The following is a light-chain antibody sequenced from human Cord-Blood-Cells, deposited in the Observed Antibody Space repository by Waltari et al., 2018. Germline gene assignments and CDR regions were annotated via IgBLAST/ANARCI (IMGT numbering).Light chain of an antibody. J-gene: IGLJ2*01. CDR1: KLGDTY. Sequence: SYALTQLPPLSVSPGQTASITCSGDKLGDTYACWYQQKPGQPPVLVIYQDSKRPLGIPERFSGSKSGNTATLTIGGTQAMEEADYYCQAWDSSTVVFGGGTKLTVL. CDR2: QDS. CDR3: QAWDSSTVV. V-gene: IGLV3-1*01.